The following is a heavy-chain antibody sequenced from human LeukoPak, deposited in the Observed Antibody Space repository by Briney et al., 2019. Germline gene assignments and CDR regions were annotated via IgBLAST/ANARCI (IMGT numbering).Heavy chain of an antibody. J-gene: IGHJ3*02. Sequence: SETLSLTCTVSGGSISSYYWSWIRQPPGKGLEWIGYIYYSGSTNYNPSLKSRVTISAGTSKNQFSLKLSSVTAADTAVYYCARHSVLRFLEWLSGTTHDAFDIWGQGTMVTVSS. D-gene: IGHD3-3*01. CDR2: IYYSGST. V-gene: IGHV4-59*08. CDR1: GGSISSYY. CDR3: ARHSVLRFLEWLSGTTHDAFDI.